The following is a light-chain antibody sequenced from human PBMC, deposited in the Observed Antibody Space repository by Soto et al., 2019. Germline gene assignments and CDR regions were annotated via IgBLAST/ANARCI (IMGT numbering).Light chain of an antibody. CDR2: DND. V-gene: IGLV1-51*01. CDR1: SSNIGNNY. CDR3: ATWDRSLSVGV. J-gene: IGLJ2*01. Sequence: QSVLTQPPSVSAAPGQKVTISCSGSSSNIGNNYVFLYQQLPGTATKLLIYDNDKRPSGIPDRFSGSKSGTSATLGITGLQTGDEADYYCATWDRSLSVGVFGGGTKVTVL.